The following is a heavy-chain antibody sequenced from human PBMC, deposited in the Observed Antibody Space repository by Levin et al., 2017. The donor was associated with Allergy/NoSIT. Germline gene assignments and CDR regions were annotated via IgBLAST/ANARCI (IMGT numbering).Heavy chain of an antibody. V-gene: IGHV3-23*01. Sequence: GGSLRLSCAASEFSFSDYGMTWVRQAPGKGLEWVSSIGPSGSDTYYADSVKGRFTISRDNSKNTLYLQLSSLRADDTAVYYCANGYGDYAYWGQGTLVTVSS. J-gene: IGHJ4*02. CDR1: EFSFSDYG. D-gene: IGHD4-17*01. CDR3: ANGYGDYAY. CDR2: IGPSGSDT.